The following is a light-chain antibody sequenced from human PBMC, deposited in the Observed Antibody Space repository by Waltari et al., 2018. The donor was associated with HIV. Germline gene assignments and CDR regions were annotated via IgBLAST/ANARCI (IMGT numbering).Light chain of an antibody. CDR2: STS. J-gene: IGKJ2*01. CDR3: QQSYTSPHT. Sequence: IQMTQSPSSLSASVGDGVTITCRASQSISRYLNWDQQKPGKAPKLLIHSTSSLQRGVPSRFSGSGSGTEFTLTISGLQFEDSATYYCQQSYTSPHTFGQGTNVEIK. V-gene: IGKV1-39*01. CDR1: QSISRY.